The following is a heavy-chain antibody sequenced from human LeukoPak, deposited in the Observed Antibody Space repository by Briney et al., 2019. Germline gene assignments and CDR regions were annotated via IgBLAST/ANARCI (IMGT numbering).Heavy chain of an antibody. V-gene: IGHV4-59*01. CDR3: ARIVWHSSGWDDAFDI. CDR2: IYYSGST. Sequence: PSETLSLTCTVSGGSFSGYYWSWIRQPPGKGLEWIGYIYYSGSTNYNPSLKSRVTISVDTSKNQFSLKLSSVTAADTAVYYCARIVWHSSGWDDAFDIWGQGTMVTVSS. CDR1: GGSFSGYY. D-gene: IGHD6-19*01. J-gene: IGHJ3*02.